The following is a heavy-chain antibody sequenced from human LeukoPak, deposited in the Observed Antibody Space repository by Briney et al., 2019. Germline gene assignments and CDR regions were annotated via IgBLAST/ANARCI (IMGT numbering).Heavy chain of an antibody. J-gene: IGHJ4*02. D-gene: IGHD6-19*01. V-gene: IGHV3-21*01. Sequence: GGSLRLSCAASGFTFSNAWMSWVRQAPGKGLEWVSSISSSSSYIYYADSVKGRFTISRDNAKNSLYLQMNSLRAEDTAVYYCARQGIAVAEGLDYWGQGTLVTVSS. CDR2: ISSSSSYI. CDR3: ARQGIAVAEGLDY. CDR1: GFTFSNAW.